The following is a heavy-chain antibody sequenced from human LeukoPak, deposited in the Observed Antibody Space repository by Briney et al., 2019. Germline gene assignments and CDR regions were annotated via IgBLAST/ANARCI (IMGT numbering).Heavy chain of an antibody. V-gene: IGHV4-39*07. CDR2: IYYSGST. CDR1: GGSISNSSYY. D-gene: IGHD2-2*02. CDR3: ARDPYLVPAAIGAFDI. J-gene: IGHJ3*02. Sequence: SETLSLTCTVSGGSISNSSYYWGWIRQPPGKGLEWIGSIYYSGSTYYNPSPKSRVTISVDTSKNQFSLKLSSVTAADTAVYYCARDPYLVPAAIGAFDIWGQGTMVTVSS.